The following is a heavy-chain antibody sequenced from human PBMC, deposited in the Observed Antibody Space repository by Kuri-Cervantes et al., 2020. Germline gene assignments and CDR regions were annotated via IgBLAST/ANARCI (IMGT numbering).Heavy chain of an antibody. V-gene: IGHV3-30*02. D-gene: IGHD3-10*01. Sequence: GESLKISCAASGFTFNNYGMHWVRQAPGKGLEWVAFIRYDGSNKYYADSVKGRFTISRGNSKNTLDLQMNSLRAEDTAVYYCAKDYPGAGHAFDIWGQGTMVTVSS. J-gene: IGHJ3*02. CDR2: IRYDGSNK. CDR3: AKDYPGAGHAFDI. CDR1: GFTFNNYG.